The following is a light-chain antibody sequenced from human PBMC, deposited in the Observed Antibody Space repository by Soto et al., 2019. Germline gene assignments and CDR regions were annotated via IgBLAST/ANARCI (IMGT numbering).Light chain of an antibody. CDR1: SSDVGGYNY. Sequence: QSALTQPASVSGSPGQSITISCTGTSSDVGGYNYDSWYQQHPGKAPKFMIYDVSNRPSGVSTRFSGSKSGNTASLTISGLQAEDDADYYCNSYTTSNTRQIVFGTGTKVTVL. CDR2: DVS. V-gene: IGLV2-14*01. CDR3: NSYTTSNTRQIV. J-gene: IGLJ1*01.